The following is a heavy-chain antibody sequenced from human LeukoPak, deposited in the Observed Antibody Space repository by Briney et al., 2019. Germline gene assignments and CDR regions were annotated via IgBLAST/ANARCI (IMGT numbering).Heavy chain of an antibody. V-gene: IGHV3-23*01. J-gene: IGHJ4*02. D-gene: IGHD3-16*01. CDR2: ISGSGANT. CDR3: AKERAVYTNPYYFDI. Sequence: QPGGSLRLSCAASGFTFSTYAMSWVRQAQGKGLERVSTISGSGANTYYAYSMRGRFTIARNNSKNTLYLYMNILGAEDTAVYYCAKERAVYTNPYYFDIWGQGTLVTVSS. CDR1: GFTFSTYA.